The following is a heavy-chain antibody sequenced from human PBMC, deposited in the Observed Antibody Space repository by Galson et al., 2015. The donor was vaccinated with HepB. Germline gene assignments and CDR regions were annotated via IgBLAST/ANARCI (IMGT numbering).Heavy chain of an antibody. V-gene: IGHV3-53*01. CDR1: GFTVSSNY. Sequence: SLRLSCAASGFTVSSNYMSWVRQAPGKGLEWVSVIYSGGSTYYADSVKGRFTISRDNSKNTLYLQMNSLRAEDTAVYYCARDRGSSGYYYGPYYYYYGMDVWGQGTTVTVSS. CDR3: ARDRGSSGYYYGPYYYYYGMDV. D-gene: IGHD3-22*01. J-gene: IGHJ6*02. CDR2: IYSGGST.